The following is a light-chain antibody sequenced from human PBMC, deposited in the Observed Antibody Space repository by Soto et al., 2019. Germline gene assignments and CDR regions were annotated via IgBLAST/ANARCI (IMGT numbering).Light chain of an antibody. Sequence: QSVLTQPPSASGSPGQSVTISCTGTSSDVGGYNYVSWYQQHPGRAPKLMIYDVSKRPSGVPDRFSGSKSGNTASLTVSGLQVEDEADYYFTSYAGTHIVFGTGTKLTVL. CDR3: TSYAGTHIV. CDR1: SSDVGGYNY. J-gene: IGLJ1*01. CDR2: DVS. V-gene: IGLV2-8*01.